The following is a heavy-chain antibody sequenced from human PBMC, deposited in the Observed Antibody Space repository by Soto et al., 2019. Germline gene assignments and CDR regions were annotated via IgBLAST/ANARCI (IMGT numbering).Heavy chain of an antibody. CDR3: ARGDSGTYPVCFPY. CDR2: INHSGST. J-gene: IGHJ4*02. CDR1: GGSFRGYY. D-gene: IGHD1-26*01. Sequence: PSETLSLTCAVYGGSFRGYYWTWIRQPPGKGLEWIGEINHSGSTNYNPSLKSRVIISVDTSKNQFSLKLSSVTAADTAVYYCARGDSGTYPVCFPYWGQGALVTVSS. V-gene: IGHV4-34*01.